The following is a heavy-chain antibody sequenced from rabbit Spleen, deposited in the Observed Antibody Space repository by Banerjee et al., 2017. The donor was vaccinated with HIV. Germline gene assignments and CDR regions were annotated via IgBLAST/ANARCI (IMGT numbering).Heavy chain of an antibody. J-gene: IGHJ4*01. CDR3: ARSYSDAGKWGYFNL. CDR1: GFDFSSNYY. CDR2: IYTVDGRT. Sequence: QSLEESGGDLVQPEGSLTLTCTASGFDFSSNYYMCWVRQAPGKGLEWIASIYTVDGRTDYTTWAKGRFTISKTSSTTVTLQMTSLTVADTATYFCARSYSDAGKWGYFNLWGPGTLVTVS. D-gene: IGHD3-1*01. V-gene: IGHV1S40*01.